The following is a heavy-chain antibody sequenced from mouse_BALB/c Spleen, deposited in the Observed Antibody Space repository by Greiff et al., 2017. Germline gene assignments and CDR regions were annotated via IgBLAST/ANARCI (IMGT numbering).Heavy chain of an antibody. CDR1: GYTFTDYA. Sequence: VQLKQSGPELVKPGASVKISCKTSGYTFTDYAIRWVKQSNGQSLEWIGGINPKNGSTSYNQKFKGKATLTVDKSSNTAYMQLRSLTSEDSAVYYCARGTQVVGYYAMDYWGQGTSVTVSS. CDR3: ARGTQVVGYYAMDY. V-gene: IGHV1-18*01. CDR2: INPKNGST. D-gene: IGHD1-1*01. J-gene: IGHJ4*01.